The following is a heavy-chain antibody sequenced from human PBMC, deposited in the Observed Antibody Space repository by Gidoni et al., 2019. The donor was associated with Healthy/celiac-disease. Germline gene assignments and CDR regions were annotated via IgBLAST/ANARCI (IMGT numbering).Heavy chain of an antibody. J-gene: IGHJ3*02. CDR1: GFTFSSYG. V-gene: IGHV3-30*03. CDR2: ISYDGSSK. CDR3: AVITMVRGVMIWASDAFDI. D-gene: IGHD3-10*01. Sequence: QVQLVESGGGVVQPGRSLRLSCAASGFTFSSYGMHWVRQPPGKGLEWVAVISYDGSSKYYADSVKGRFTISRDNSKNTLYLQMNSLRAEDTAVYYCAVITMVRGVMIWASDAFDIWGQGTMVTVSS.